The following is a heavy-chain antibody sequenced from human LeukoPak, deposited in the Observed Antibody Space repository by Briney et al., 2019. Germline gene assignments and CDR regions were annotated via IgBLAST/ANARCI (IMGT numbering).Heavy chain of an antibody. CDR1: GFSLSRSS. V-gene: IGHV3-30*02. D-gene: IGHD3-10*01. CDR3: TTDPSITMVRGVIPFDY. Sequence: GGSLRLSCAASGFSLSRSSMHWVRQAPGKGLEWVAFIRYDGSYENYSDSVKGRFIISRDISKNTLYLQMKRLGAEDTAVYYCTTDPSITMVRGVIPFDYWGQGTLVTVSS. CDR2: IRYDGSYE. J-gene: IGHJ4*02.